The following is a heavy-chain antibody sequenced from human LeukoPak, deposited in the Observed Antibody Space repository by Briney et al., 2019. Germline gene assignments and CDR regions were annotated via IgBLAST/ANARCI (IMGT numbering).Heavy chain of an antibody. D-gene: IGHD3-22*01. J-gene: IGHJ4*02. CDR1: EFTFSNYA. CDR3: ARDYSTGYFYFDY. CDR2: ISYDASSH. Sequence: PGGSLRLSCAASEFTFSNYAMHWVRQAPGKGLQWVAGISYDASSHFHADSVKGRFTISRDNSKSTLYLQMNSLRAEDTAVDYCARDYSTGYFYFDYWGQGTLVTVSS. V-gene: IGHV3-30*01.